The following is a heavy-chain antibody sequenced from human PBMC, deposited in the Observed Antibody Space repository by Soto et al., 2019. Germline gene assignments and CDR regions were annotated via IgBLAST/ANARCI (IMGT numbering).Heavy chain of an antibody. CDR1: GGSISSSSYY. D-gene: IGHD4-4*01. CDR3: ASVTVTTPLDYYYYMDV. J-gene: IGHJ6*03. Sequence: SETLSLTCTVSGGSISSSSYYWGWIRQPPGKGLEWIGSIYYSGSTYYNPSLKSRVTISVDTSKNQFSLKLSSVTAADTAVYYCASVTVTTPLDYYYYMDVWGKGTTVTVSS. V-gene: IGHV4-39*01. CDR2: IYYSGST.